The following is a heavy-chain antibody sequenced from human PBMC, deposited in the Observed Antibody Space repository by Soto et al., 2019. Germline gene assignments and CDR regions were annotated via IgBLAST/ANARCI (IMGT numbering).Heavy chain of an antibody. CDR2: VTLSGDYT. CDR1: GFSFTSYA. Sequence: EVNLLESGGGLLQPGGSLRLSCVASGFSFTSYAMAWVRQAPGMGLEWVSTVTLSGDYTYYADPVKGRFTISRDNSKTTVYLQLSCLVPYNTAVCDCTGVGFADLAQWGQGTGVTVSS. J-gene: IGHJ4*02. V-gene: IGHV3-23*01. CDR3: TGVGFADLAQ.